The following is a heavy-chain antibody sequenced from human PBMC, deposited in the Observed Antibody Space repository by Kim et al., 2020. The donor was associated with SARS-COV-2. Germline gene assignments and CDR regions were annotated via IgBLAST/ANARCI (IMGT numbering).Heavy chain of an antibody. CDR2: IYHSGST. J-gene: IGHJ4*02. D-gene: IGHD3-10*01. CDR3: ARAYGSGSYYPFDY. V-gene: IGHV4-4*02. Sequence: SETLSLTCAVSGGSISSSNWWSWVRQPPGKGLEWIGEIYHSGSTNYNPSLKSRVTISVDKSKNQFSLKLSSVTAADTAVYYCARAYGSGSYYPFDYWGQGTLVTVSS. CDR1: GGSISSSNW.